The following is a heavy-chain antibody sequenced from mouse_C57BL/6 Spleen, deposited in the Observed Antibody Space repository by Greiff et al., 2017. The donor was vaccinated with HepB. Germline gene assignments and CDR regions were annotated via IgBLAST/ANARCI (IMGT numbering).Heavy chain of an antibody. V-gene: IGHV1-82*01. CDR2: IYPGDGDT. Sequence: VKLMESGPELVKPGASVKISCKASGYAFSSSWMNWVKQRPGKGLEWIGRIYPGDGDTNYNGKFKGKATLTADKSSSTAYMQLSSLTSEDSAVYFCARKGDDGYPFDYWGQGTTLTVSS. J-gene: IGHJ2*01. CDR3: ARKGDDGYPFDY. D-gene: IGHD2-3*01. CDR1: GYAFSSSW.